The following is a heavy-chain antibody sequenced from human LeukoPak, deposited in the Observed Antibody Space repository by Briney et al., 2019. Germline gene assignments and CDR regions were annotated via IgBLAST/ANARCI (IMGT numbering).Heavy chain of an antibody. CDR1: GGSISSGGYY. CDR3: ASPSIGSTTDY. J-gene: IGHJ4*02. D-gene: IGHD2/OR15-2a*01. V-gene: IGHV4-31*03. Sequence: SQTLSLTCTVSGGSISSGGYYWNWIRQHPGKGLEWIGYIYHDGSTYYNPSLKSRVTMSLDTSNNQFSLTLNSVTAADTAVYCCASPSIGSTTDYWGQGTLVTVSS. CDR2: IYHDGST.